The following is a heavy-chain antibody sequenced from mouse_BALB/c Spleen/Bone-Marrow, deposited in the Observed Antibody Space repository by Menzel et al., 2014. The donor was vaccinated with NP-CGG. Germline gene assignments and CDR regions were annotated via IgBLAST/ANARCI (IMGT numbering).Heavy chain of an antibody. J-gene: IGHJ2*01. V-gene: IGHV7-3*02. D-gene: IGHD4-1*01. CDR2: IRNKANGYTT. CDR1: GFTLTDYY. Sequence: EVQGVESGGGLVQPGGSLRLSCATSGFTLTDYYMSWVRQPPGKALEWLGFIRNKANGYTTEYSASVKGRFTTSRDNSQSILYLQMNTLRAEDSATYYCARFFNWGLDYWGQGTTLTVSS. CDR3: ARFFNWGLDY.